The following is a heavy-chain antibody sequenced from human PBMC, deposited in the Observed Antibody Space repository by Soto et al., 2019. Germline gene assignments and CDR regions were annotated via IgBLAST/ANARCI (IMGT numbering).Heavy chain of an antibody. Sequence: SETLSLTCAVSGASISTSYWWSWVRQSPGKGLEWIGEIHYSGTTNYNPSLKSRVIISQDKSKNQFSLNLNSVTAADTAMYYCTRALLKSLDSWGQGTLVTVSS. CDR1: GASISTSYW. J-gene: IGHJ4*02. V-gene: IGHV4-4*02. D-gene: IGHD3-9*01. CDR3: TRALLKSLDS. CDR2: IHYSGTT.